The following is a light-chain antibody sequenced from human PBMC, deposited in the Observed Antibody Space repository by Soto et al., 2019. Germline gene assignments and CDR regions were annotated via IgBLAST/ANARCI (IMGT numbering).Light chain of an antibody. Sequence: DVQMTQSASTLSASVGGRVTIACRASQRISSWLAWHQQKPGKAPKLLISKASSLESGVPSRFSGSGSGTDFTLTISSLQPEDFAVYYCQQYGSSPRTFGQGTKVDIK. J-gene: IGKJ1*01. CDR1: QRISSW. V-gene: IGKV1-5*03. CDR3: QQYGSSPRT. CDR2: KAS.